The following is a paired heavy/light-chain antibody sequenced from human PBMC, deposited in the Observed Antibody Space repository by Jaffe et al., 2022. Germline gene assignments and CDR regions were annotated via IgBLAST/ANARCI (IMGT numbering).Heavy chain of an antibody. CDR1: GGSISSGSYY. CDR3: ARDGATMVRGVKGTYYYYYMDV. Sequence: QVQLQESGPGLVKPSQTLSLTCTVSGGSISSGSYYWSWIRQPAGKGLEWIGRIYTSGSTNYNPSLKSRVTISVDTSKNQFSLKLSSVTAADTAVYYCARDGATMVRGVKGTYYYYYMDVWGKGTTVTVSS. V-gene: IGHV4-61*02. CDR2: IYTSGST. J-gene: IGHJ6*03. D-gene: IGHD3-10*01.
Light chain of an antibody. Sequence: DIQMTQSPSSLSASVGDRVTITCRASQSISSYLNWYQQKPGKAPKLLIYAASSLQSGVPSRFSGSGSGTDFTLTISSLQPEDFATYYCQQSYSTLTWTFGQGTKVEIK. CDR3: QQSYSTLTWT. CDR1: QSISSY. J-gene: IGKJ1*01. V-gene: IGKV1-39*01. CDR2: AAS.